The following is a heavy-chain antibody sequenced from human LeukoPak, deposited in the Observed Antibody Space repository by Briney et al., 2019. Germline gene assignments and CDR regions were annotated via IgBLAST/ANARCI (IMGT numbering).Heavy chain of an antibody. Sequence: ASVKVSCKASGYTFTSYDINWVRQATGQGLEWMGWMNPNSGNTGYAQKFQGRVTMTRNTSISTAYVELSSLRSEDTAVYYCARGSPGLLRYYGMDVWGQGTTVTVSS. J-gene: IGHJ6*02. CDR3: ARGSPGLLRYYGMDV. CDR1: GYTFTSYD. CDR2: MNPNSGNT. V-gene: IGHV1-8*01. D-gene: IGHD3-16*01.